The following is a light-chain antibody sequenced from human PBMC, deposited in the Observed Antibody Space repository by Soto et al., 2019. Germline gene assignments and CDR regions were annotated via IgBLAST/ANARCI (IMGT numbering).Light chain of an antibody. Sequence: EIVLTQSPATLSLSPGERATLSCRASQSINSDLAWYQQKSGQAPRLLIYDASNKATGIPDRFSGRGSGTDFTLTISSLEPEDFAIYYCQQRSKWPPMYTFGQGTKLEIK. V-gene: IGKV3-11*01. CDR1: QSINSD. J-gene: IGKJ2*01. CDR3: QQRSKWPPMYT. CDR2: DAS.